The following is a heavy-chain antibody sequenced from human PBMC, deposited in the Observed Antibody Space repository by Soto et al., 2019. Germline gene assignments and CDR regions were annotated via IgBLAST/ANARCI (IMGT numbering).Heavy chain of an antibody. CDR1: GFTFSSYA. J-gene: IGHJ6*02. Sequence: GGSLRLSCSASGFTFSSYAMHWVRQAPGKGLEYVSAISSNGGSTYYADSVKGRFTISRDNSKNTLYLQMSSLRAEDTAVYYCVKGVVVPAAPRGYYYYGMDVWGQGT. D-gene: IGHD2-2*01. CDR3: VKGVVVPAAPRGYYYYGMDV. V-gene: IGHV3-64D*06. CDR2: ISSNGGST.